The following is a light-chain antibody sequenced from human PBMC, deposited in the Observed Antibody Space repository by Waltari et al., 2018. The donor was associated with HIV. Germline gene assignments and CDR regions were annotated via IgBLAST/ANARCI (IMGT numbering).Light chain of an antibody. CDR3: QLWDSATDHCV. Sequence: SYVLTQSPSLSVAPGQTARITCAGHNIGSHSVHWYQQNSGQAPVLVVFDVSDRPSGIPERFSGFNSDKTATLTISRVEVGDEADYSCQLWDSATDHCVFGAGTKLTVL. CDR1: NIGSHS. J-gene: IGLJ2*01. V-gene: IGLV3-21*02. CDR2: DVS.